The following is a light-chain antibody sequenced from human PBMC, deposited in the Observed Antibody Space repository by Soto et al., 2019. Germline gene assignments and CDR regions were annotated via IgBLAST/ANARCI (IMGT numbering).Light chain of an antibody. CDR1: QSLNRN. V-gene: IGKV3D-15*01. CDR2: GAS. Sequence: EILMTQSPATLSVSPGERATLSCRASQSLNRNLAWYQQKPGQAPRLIIYGASTRASGIPARFSGSGTGTEFTHTISRLQSEAFALYYCQHYNDWPPAFTFGPGTKVDL. CDR3: QHYNDWPPAFT. J-gene: IGKJ3*01.